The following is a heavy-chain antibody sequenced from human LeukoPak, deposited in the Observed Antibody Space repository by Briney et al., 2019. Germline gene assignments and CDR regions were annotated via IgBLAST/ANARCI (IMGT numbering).Heavy chain of an antibody. J-gene: IGHJ6*03. D-gene: IGHD3-22*01. V-gene: IGHV1-69*01. CDR3: ARGPDSSGYLYYNYYMDV. CDR1: GGSFSSYA. Sequence: GASVTVSCKASGGSFSSYAISWVRQAPGQALEWAGGVIPIFGSANYVQKFEGRVTITADESTSTAYMELSSLRSEDTAVYYCARGPDSSGYLYYNYYMDVWGKGTTATVSS. CDR2: VIPIFGSA.